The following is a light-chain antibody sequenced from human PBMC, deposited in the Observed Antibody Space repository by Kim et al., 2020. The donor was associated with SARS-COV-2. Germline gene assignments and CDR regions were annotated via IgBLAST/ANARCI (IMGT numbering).Light chain of an antibody. J-gene: IGKJ1*01. CDR3: QQYDSSYRT. V-gene: IGKV3-20*01. Sequence: YPEERATRSCRASESVSSRYLGWYQQKPGQAPRLLIYGASSRATGIPDRFSGSGSGTDFTLTISRLEPEDFAVYYCQQYDSSYRTFGQGTKVDIK. CDR1: ESVSSRY. CDR2: GAS.